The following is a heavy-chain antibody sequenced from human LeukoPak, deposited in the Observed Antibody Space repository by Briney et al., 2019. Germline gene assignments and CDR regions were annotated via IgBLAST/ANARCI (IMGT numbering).Heavy chain of an antibody. CDR1: GFTVSGNY. CDR2: IYSGGDT. Sequence: PGGSLRLSCAASGFTVSGNYMSWVRQAPGKGLECVAVIYSGGDTYYADSVKGRFTISRGKSKNTLYLQMNSLRVEDTAVYYCARDWDDGRAERPAWGQGTLVTVSS. CDR3: ARDWDDGRAERPA. D-gene: IGHD3-22*01. J-gene: IGHJ5*02. V-gene: IGHV3-53*01.